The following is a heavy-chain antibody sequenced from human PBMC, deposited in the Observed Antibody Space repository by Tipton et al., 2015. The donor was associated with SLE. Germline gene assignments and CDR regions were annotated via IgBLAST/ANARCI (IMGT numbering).Heavy chain of an antibody. V-gene: IGHV4-38-2*01. CDR1: GYSISSGYY. J-gene: IGHJ4*02. CDR3: ARANLQWLVQDY. CDR2: IYHSGST. D-gene: IGHD6-19*01. Sequence: TLSLTCAVSGYSISSGYYWGWIRQPPGKGLEWIGSIYHSGSTNYNPSLKSRVTISVDTSKNQFSLKLSSVTAADTAVYYCARANLQWLVQDYWGQGTLVTVSS.